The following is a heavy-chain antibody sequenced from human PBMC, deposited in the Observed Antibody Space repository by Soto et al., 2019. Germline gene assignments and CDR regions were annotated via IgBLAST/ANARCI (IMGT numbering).Heavy chain of an antibody. D-gene: IGHD3-3*01. CDR3: ARDNGILDFWSGYPSGYFDY. V-gene: IGHV3-74*01. CDR1: GFTFSSYW. Sequence: VGSLRLSCAASGFTFSSYWMHWVRQAPGKGLVWVSRINSDGSSTSYADSVKGRFTISRDNAKNTLYLQMNSLRAEDTAVYYCARDNGILDFWSGYPSGYFDYWGQGTLVTVSS. CDR2: INSDGSST. J-gene: IGHJ4*02.